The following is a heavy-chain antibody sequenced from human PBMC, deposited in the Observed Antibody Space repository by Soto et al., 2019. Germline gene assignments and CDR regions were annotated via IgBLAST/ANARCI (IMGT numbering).Heavy chain of an antibody. J-gene: IGHJ4*02. V-gene: IGHV3-30*18. CDR3: AKDSYFYDSSGYPSGSAFDY. CDR2: ISYDGSNK. Sequence: QVQLVESGGGVVQPGRSLRLSCEASGFTFSSYGMHWVRQAPGKGLEWVAVISYDGSNKYYADSVKGRFTISRDNSKKTLYLLMNSLRAEDTAVYYCAKDSYFYDSSGYPSGSAFDYWGQGTLVTVSS. D-gene: IGHD3-22*01. CDR1: GFTFSSYG.